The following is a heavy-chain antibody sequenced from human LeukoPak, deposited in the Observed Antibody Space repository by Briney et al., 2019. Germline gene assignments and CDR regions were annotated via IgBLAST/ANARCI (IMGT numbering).Heavy chain of an antibody. CDR3: AREMGYCSGGSCFQLGSWFDP. CDR1: GYTFTGYY. V-gene: IGHV1-2*02. D-gene: IGHD2-15*01. J-gene: IGHJ5*02. CDR2: INPNSGGT. Sequence: ASVKVSCKASGYTFTGYYMHWVRQAPGQGLEWMGWINPNSGGTNYAQKFQGRVTMTRDTSISTAYMELSRLRSDDTAVYYCAREMGYCSGGSCFQLGSWFDPWGQGTLVTVSS.